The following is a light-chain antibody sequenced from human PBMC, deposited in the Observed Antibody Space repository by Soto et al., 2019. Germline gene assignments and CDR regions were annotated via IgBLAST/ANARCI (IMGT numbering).Light chain of an antibody. CDR1: QSISSW. V-gene: IGKV1-5*01. CDR3: QHYNSYSQA. CDR2: DAA. J-gene: IGKJ1*01. Sequence: DIQMTQSPSTLSASVGDRVTITCRASQSISSWLAWYQQKPGKAPKLLISDAANLESGVPSRFSGSGSGTEFALTISGLQPDDFVSYYCQHYNSYSQAFGQGTTVEIK.